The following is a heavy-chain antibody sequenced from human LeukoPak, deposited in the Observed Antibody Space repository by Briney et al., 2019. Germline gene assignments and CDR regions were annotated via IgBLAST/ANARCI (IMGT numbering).Heavy chain of an antibody. Sequence: PGGSLRLSCAASGFTFSDYYMSWIRQAPGNGLEWVSYVSSSGSTIYYADSVKGRFTISRDNAKNSLYLQMNSLRAEDTAVYYCARGAVTTMAFDYWGQGTLVTVSS. CDR3: ARGAVTTMAFDY. CDR2: VSSSGSTI. J-gene: IGHJ4*02. CDR1: GFTFSDYY. V-gene: IGHV3-11*01. D-gene: IGHD4-17*01.